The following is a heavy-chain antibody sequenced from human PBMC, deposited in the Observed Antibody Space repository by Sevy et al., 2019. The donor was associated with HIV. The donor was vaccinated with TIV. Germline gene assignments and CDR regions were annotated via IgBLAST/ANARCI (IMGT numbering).Heavy chain of an antibody. CDR3: ARGASLYSSSIIEYDY. J-gene: IGHJ4*02. V-gene: IGHV1-8*01. CDR2: MNPNSGNT. CDR1: GYTFTFYD. Sequence: ASVKVSCKASGYTFTFYDINWVRQATGQGLEWVGWMNPNSGNTGYAQKFQGRVTMTRNTSISTAYMVLSSLRSEDTAVFYCARGASLYSSSIIEYDYWGQGTLVTVSS. D-gene: IGHD6-6*01.